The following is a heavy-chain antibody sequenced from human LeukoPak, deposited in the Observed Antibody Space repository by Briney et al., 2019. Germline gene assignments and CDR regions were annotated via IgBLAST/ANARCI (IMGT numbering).Heavy chain of an antibody. CDR3: ARDPIAAADPYYFDY. D-gene: IGHD6-13*01. CDR2: IIPIFGTA. V-gene: IGHV1-69*01. CDR1: GGTFSSYA. Sequence: GGSLRLSCAASGGTFSSYAISWVRQAPGQGLEWMGGIIPIFGTANYAQKFQGRVTITADESTSTAYMELSSLRSEDTAVYYRARDPIAAADPYYFDYWGQGTLVTVSS. J-gene: IGHJ4*02.